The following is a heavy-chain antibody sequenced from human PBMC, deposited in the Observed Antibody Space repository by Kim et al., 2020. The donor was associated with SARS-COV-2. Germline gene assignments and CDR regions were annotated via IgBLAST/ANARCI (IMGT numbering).Heavy chain of an antibody. Sequence: TYYNPAHKSRVTISVDTSKNQFSLKLSSVTAADTAVYYCARSGYSYGQDYWGQGTLVTVSS. V-gene: IGHV4-39*07. CDR2: T. CDR3: ARSGYSYGQDY. J-gene: IGHJ4*02. D-gene: IGHD5-18*01.